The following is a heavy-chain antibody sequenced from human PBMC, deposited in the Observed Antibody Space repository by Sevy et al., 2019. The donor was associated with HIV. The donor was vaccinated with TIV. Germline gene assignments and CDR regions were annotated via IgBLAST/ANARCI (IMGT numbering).Heavy chain of an antibody. CDR1: GFAFQTFG. D-gene: IGHD3-10*02. Sequence: GGSLRLSCSAFGFAFQTFGMHWVRQAPGKGPEWVAVISSDGINHNYADAVKGRFTISRDNSKNQVFLRMNSLRPNDTAVYFCTKESLRGTYIRGDFDHWGQGALVTVSS. J-gene: IGHJ4*02. CDR3: TKESLRGTYIRGDFDH. V-gene: IGHV3-33*03. CDR2: ISSDGINH.